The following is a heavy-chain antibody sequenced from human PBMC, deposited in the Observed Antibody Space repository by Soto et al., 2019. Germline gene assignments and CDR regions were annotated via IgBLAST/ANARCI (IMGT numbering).Heavy chain of an antibody. D-gene: IGHD2-21*02. CDR3: AAYDVGTIIQDY. J-gene: IGHJ4*02. CDR2: IDHGGST. V-gene: IGHV4-34*08. CDR1: GGTFSSHS. Sequence: LSLTCAIYGGTFSSHSRSWVRQPPGKGLEWIGEIDHGGSTNYNPSLKSRVTISGDTSKNQFSLELRSLTAADTGVYYCAAYDVGTIIQDYWGQGTRVTVSS.